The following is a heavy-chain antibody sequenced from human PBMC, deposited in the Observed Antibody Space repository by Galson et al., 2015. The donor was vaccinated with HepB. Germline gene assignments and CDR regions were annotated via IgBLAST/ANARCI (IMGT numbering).Heavy chain of an antibody. V-gene: IGHV3-7*01. J-gene: IGHJ4*02. CDR3: ARSWGKSWNYRGLLDS. Sequence: SLRLSCAASGFAFTDYWMTWVRQAPGKGLEWVANIKQDGSEIFYVVSVKGRFTISRDNAKSSLYLQMNSLRVEDTAVYYCARSWGKSWNYRGLLDSWGQGALVTVSS. CDR2: IKQDGSEI. CDR1: GFAFTDYW. D-gene: IGHD1-7*01.